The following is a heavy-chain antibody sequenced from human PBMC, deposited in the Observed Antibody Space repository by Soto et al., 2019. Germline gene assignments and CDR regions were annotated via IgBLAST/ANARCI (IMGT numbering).Heavy chain of an antibody. CDR1: GFTFSSYA. D-gene: IGHD3-10*01. CDR2: ISYDGSNK. V-gene: IGHV3-30-3*01. J-gene: IGHJ6*02. CDR3: ARDRMVRGVDPYYYYYGMDV. Sequence: HPGGSLRLSCAASGFTFSSYAMHWVRQAPGKGLEWVAVISYDGSNKYYADSVKGRFTISRDNSKNTLYLQMNSLRAEDTAVYYCARDRMVRGVDPYYYYYGMDVWGQGTTVTVSS.